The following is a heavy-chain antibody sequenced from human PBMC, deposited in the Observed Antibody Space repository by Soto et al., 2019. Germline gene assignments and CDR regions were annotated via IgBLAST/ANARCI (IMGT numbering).Heavy chain of an antibody. D-gene: IGHD4-17*01. Sequence: EVQLVESGGGLVHPGGSLRLSCAASGFTFSDYSRNWVRQAPGKGLEWVSYITSDGGVTYYADSVKGRFSVSRDNDKKSLFLQMNSLRDEDKAVYYCARLPKGSTVTSWGQGTLVTVSS. CDR2: ITSDGGVT. J-gene: IGHJ4*02. V-gene: IGHV3-48*02. CDR1: GFTFSDYS. CDR3: ARLPKGSTVTS.